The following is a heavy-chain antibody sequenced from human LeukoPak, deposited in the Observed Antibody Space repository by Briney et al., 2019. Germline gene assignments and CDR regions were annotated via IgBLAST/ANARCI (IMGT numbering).Heavy chain of an antibody. V-gene: IGHV3-48*03. CDR3: ARDRYPHPPFGELSINWFDP. J-gene: IGHJ5*02. D-gene: IGHD3-10*01. CDR1: GFTFSSYE. Sequence: SGGSLRLSCAASGFTFSSYEMNWVRQAPGKGLEWVSYISSSGSTIYYADSVKGRFTISRDNAKNSLYLQMNSLRAEDTAVYYCARDRYPHPPFGELSINWFDPWGQGTPVTVSS. CDR2: ISSSGSTI.